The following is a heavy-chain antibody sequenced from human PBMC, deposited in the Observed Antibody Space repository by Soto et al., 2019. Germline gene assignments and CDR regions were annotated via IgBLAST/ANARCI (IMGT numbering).Heavy chain of an antibody. Sequence: SETLSLTCTVSGDSLGTYYWSWIRQFPGKGLEWIGFIYNSGSTNYNPSLKSRVTISVDTSKNQFSLKLSSVTAADTAVYYCARQKGAYCSGGDCYSSTPPDYWGQGTLVTGSS. V-gene: IGHV4-59*01. J-gene: IGHJ4*02. CDR1: GDSLGTYY. D-gene: IGHD2-15*01. CDR2: IYNSGST. CDR3: ARQKGAYCSGGDCYSSTPPDY.